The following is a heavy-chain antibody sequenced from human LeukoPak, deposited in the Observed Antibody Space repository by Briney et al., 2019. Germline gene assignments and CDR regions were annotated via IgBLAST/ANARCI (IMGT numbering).Heavy chain of an antibody. Sequence: GGSLRLSCAAPGFTFSSYWMSWVRQAPGKGLEWVANIKQDGSEKSYVDSVKGRFTISRDNTKNSLYLQMNSLRAEDTAVYYCARGQTTMTNWGQGTLVTVSS. J-gene: IGHJ4*02. CDR1: GFTFSSYW. CDR2: IKQDGSEK. V-gene: IGHV3-7*03. CDR3: ARGQTTMTN. D-gene: IGHD4-17*01.